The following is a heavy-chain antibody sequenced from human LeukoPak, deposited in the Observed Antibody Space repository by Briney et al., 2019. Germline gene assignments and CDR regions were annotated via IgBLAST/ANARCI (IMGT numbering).Heavy chain of an antibody. CDR1: GFTFINYA. D-gene: IGHD6-19*01. CDR3: AKRRTSGWSRAALEY. J-gene: IGHJ4*02. CDR2: TSGSGATT. Sequence: PGGSLRLSCAASGFTFINYAMTWVRLTPGNGLEWVADTSGSGATTFYADSVKGRFTISRDNSKNTLFLQMNSLRPEDTAVYYCAKRRTSGWSRAALEYWGQGTLVIVSS. V-gene: IGHV3-23*01.